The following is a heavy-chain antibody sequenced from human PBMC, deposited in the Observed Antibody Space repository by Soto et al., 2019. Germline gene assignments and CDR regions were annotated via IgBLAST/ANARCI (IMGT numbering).Heavy chain of an antibody. Sequence: QVQLVESGGGVVQPGRSLRLSCAASGFTFSSYAMHWVRQAPGKGLEWVAVISYDGSNKYYADSVKGRFTISRDNSKHTLYLQMNSLRAEDTAVYYCARDWGRYFDYWGQGTLVTVSS. D-gene: IGHD3-16*01. CDR2: ISYDGSNK. V-gene: IGHV3-30-3*01. CDR3: ARDWGRYFDY. J-gene: IGHJ4*02. CDR1: GFTFSSYA.